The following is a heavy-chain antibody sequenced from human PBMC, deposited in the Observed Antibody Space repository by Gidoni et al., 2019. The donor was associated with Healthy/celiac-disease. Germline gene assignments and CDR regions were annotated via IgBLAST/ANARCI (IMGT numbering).Heavy chain of an antibody. D-gene: IGHD2-15*01. CDR3: ARRPIVVVVAANAFDI. CDR2: IYYSGST. J-gene: IGHJ3*02. V-gene: IGHV4-39*01. CDR1: GGSISSSSYY. Sequence: QLQLQESGPGLVKPSETLSLTCTVSGGSISSSSYYWGWIRQPPGKGLEWIGSIYYSGSTYYNPSLKSRVTISVDTSKNQFSLKLSSVTAADTAVYYCARRPIVVVVAANAFDIWGQGTMVTVSS.